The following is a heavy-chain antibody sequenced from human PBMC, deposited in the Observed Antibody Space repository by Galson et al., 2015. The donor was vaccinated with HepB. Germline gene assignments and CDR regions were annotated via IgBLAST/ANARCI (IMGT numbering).Heavy chain of an antibody. V-gene: IGHV3-64D*06. CDR2: IGISESST. J-gene: IGHJ4*02. CDR1: GFTFRSFA. CDR3: VRWTGQHSGYDE. D-gene: IGHD5-12*01. Sequence: SLRLSCAASGFTFRSFAMHWVRQAPGKGSEFVSGIGISESSTHYTDSVKGRFSISRDNTKNTLYLQMSSLRLEDTAVYYCVRWTGQHSGYDEWGQGTQVTVSS.